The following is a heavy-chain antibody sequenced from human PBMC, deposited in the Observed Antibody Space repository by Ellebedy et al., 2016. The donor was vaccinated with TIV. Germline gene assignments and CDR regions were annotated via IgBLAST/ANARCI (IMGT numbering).Heavy chain of an antibody. CDR1: GFIFSSYY. CDR3: ARRSRGPSYYFDY. CDR2: ISGRGGMM. D-gene: IGHD3-10*01. J-gene: IGHJ4*02. V-gene: IGHV3-48*03. Sequence: GESLKISCVASGFIFSSYYMTWVRQAPGTGLEWISYISGRGGMMDHADSVKGRFTISRDNAQNSLYLQMRILRAKDTAVYYCARRSRGPSYYFDYWGQGALVTVAS.